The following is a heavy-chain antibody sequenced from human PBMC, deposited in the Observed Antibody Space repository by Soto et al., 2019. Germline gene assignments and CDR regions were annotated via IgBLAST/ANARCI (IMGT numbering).Heavy chain of an antibody. CDR2: IYYSGST. CDR3: ARTQDPITIFGVVIRHYGMDV. CDR1: GGSISSYY. V-gene: IGHV4-59*01. D-gene: IGHD3-3*01. Sequence: SETLSLTCTVSGGSISSYYWSWIRQPPGKGLEWIGYIYYSGSTNYNPSLKSRVTISVDTSKNQFSLKLSSVTAADTAVYYCARTQDPITIFGVVIRHYGMDVWGQGTTVTV. J-gene: IGHJ6*02.